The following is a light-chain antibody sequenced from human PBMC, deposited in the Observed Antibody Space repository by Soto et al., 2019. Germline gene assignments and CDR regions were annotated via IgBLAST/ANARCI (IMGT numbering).Light chain of an antibody. CDR1: QSISSW. J-gene: IGKJ1*01. CDR3: QQYNSYGT. CDR2: DAS. Sequence: DIQMTQSPSTLSASVGDRVTITCRASQSISSWLAWYQQKPGKAPKLLIYDASSLESGVPSRFSGSGSGTEFTLTISSLQPDDFATHYSQQYNSYGTSRHGTKV. V-gene: IGKV1-5*01.